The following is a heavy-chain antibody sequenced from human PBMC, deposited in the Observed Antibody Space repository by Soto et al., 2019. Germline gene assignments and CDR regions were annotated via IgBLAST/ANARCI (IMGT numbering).Heavy chain of an antibody. J-gene: IGHJ6*02. CDR2: ISSSNRTI. V-gene: IGHV3-48*02. CDR3: AREGWPLLQTGMDV. D-gene: IGHD6-19*01. Sequence: PGGSLRLSCAASGFTFRSYSMNWVRQAPGKELEWVSYISSSNRTINYADSVKGRFIISRDNAKNSLYLQMHSLRDEDTAVYYCAREGWPLLQTGMDVWGQGTTVTVSS. CDR1: GFTFRSYS.